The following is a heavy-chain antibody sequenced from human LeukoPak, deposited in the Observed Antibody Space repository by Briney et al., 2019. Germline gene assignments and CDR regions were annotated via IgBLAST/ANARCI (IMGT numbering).Heavy chain of an antibody. J-gene: IGHJ4*02. Sequence: QTLSLTCALSGDSLSRNSAAWNWVRQSPSRGLEWLGRKYYKSKWYDDEEVSVRSRRTINPDTSKNQFSLQLKAVTPEDTAVYYCARAPIVGATHIDYWGQGTLVTVSS. CDR1: GDSLSRNSAA. D-gene: IGHD1-26*01. CDR3: ARAPIVGATHIDY. V-gene: IGHV6-1*01. CDR2: KYYKSKWYD.